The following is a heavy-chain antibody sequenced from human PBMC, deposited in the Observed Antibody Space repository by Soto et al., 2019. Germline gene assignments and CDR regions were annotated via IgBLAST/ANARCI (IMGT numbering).Heavy chain of an antibody. CDR3: TTDHVYFTMVRGDYYYVMDV. CDR1: GFTFSNAW. Sequence: PGGSLRLSCAASGFTFSNAWMSWVRQAPGKGLEWVGRIKSKTDGGTTDYAAPVKGRFTISRDDSKNTLYLQMNSLKTEDTAVYYCTTDHVYFTMVRGDYYYVMDVWGQGTSVTVSS. V-gene: IGHV3-15*01. D-gene: IGHD3-10*01. J-gene: IGHJ6*02. CDR2: IKSKTDGGTT.